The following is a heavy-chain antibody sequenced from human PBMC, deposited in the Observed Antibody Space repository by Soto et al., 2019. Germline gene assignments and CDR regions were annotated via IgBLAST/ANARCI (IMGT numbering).Heavy chain of an antibody. Sequence: ASLKVSCKASGYTFTSYAMHWVRQAPGQRLEWMGWINAGNGNTKYSQKFQGRVTITRDTSASTAYMELSSLRSEDTAVYYCARLGAEAKAFDYWGQGTLVTVSS. V-gene: IGHV1-3*01. CDR1: GYTFTSYA. CDR2: INAGNGNT. CDR3: ARLGAEAKAFDY. J-gene: IGHJ4*02.